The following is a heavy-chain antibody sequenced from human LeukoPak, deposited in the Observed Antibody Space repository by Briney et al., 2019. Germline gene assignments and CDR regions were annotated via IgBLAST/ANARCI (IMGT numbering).Heavy chain of an antibody. V-gene: IGHV4-59*01. J-gene: IGHJ3*02. CDR3: ARGLVGYYDSSGYYYHGDAFDI. CDR1: GGSISSYY. D-gene: IGHD3-22*01. CDR2: IYYSGST. Sequence: SETLSLTCTVSGGSISSYYWNWIRQPPGKGLEWIGYIYYSGSTNYNPSLKSRVTISVDTSKNQFSLKLSSVTAADTAVYYCARGLVGYYDSSGYYYHGDAFDIWGQGTMVTVSS.